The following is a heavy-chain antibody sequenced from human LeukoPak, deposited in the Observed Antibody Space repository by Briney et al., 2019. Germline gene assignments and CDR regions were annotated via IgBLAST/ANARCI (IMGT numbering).Heavy chain of an antibody. CDR3: ARPYSYGWGYFDY. D-gene: IGHD5-18*01. J-gene: IGHJ4*02. CDR1: GYSISSGYH. CDR2: IYRSGKT. V-gene: IGHV4-38-2*02. Sequence: PSETLSLTCTVSGYSISSGYHWAWIRQPPGKGLEWIGAIYRSGKTYYNPSLKSRVTISVDTSKNQFSLKLSSVTAADTAVYYCARPYSYGWGYFDYWGQETLVTVSS.